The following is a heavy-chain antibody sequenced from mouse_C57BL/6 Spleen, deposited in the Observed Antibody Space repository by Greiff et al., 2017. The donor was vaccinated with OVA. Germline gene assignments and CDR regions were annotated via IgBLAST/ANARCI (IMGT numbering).Heavy chain of an antibody. D-gene: IGHD4-1*01. CDR2: IYPGDGDT. Sequence: VQLQESGPELVKPGASVKISCKASGYAFSSSWMNWVKQRPGKGLEWIGRIYPGDGDTNYNGKFKGKATLTADKSSSTAYMQLSSLTSEDSAVYFCARSGVGRCFDDWGQGTTLTVSS. CDR3: ARSGVGRCFDD. V-gene: IGHV1-82*01. J-gene: IGHJ2*01. CDR1: GYAFSSSW.